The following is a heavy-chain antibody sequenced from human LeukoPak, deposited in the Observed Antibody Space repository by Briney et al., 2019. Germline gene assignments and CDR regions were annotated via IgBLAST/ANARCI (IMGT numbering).Heavy chain of an antibody. V-gene: IGHV3-23*01. CDR1: GFTFSSYA. CDR3: AKEGKREDY. CDR2: ISGSGDNT. Sequence: GGSLRLSCAVSGFTFSSYAMSWVRQAPGKGLEWVSAISGSGDNTYYADSVKGRFTISRDNSKNTLYLQMNSLRAEDTAIYYCAKEGKREDYWGQGTLVTVPS. J-gene: IGHJ4*02.